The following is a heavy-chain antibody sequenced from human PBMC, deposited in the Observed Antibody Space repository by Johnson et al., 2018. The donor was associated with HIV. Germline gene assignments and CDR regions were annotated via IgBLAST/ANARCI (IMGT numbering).Heavy chain of an antibody. V-gene: IGHV3-30-3*02. J-gene: IGHJ3*02. Sequence: QVQLVESGGGVVQPGRSLRLSCAASGFTFSSYAMHWVRQAPGQGLEWVAYISYDGSNKYYADSVKGRFTISRDNSKNKLYLQMNSLRTEDTAVYYCAKSIAAAGTNAVDIWGQGTMVTVSS. D-gene: IGHD6-13*01. CDR1: GFTFSSYA. CDR2: ISYDGSNK. CDR3: AKSIAAAGTNAVDI.